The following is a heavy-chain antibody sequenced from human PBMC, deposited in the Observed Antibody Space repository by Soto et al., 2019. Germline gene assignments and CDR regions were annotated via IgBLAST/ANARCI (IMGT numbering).Heavy chain of an antibody. CDR2: ISSTTNYI. CDR3: ARESEDLTSNFDD. CDR1: GFTFTRYS. J-gene: IGHJ4*02. Sequence: SXGSLRVSCAASGFTFTRYSMNWVRQAPGKGLEWVASISSTTNYIYYGDSMKGRFTISRDNAKNSLYLEMNSLRAEDTAVYYCARESEDLTSNFDDWGQGTLVTVSS. V-gene: IGHV3-21*06.